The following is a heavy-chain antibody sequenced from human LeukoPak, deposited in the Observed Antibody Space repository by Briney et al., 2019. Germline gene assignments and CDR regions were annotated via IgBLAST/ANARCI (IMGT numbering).Heavy chain of an antibody. CDR1: GYTFTDYY. D-gene: IGHD3-22*01. V-gene: IGHV1-2*02. Sequence: TSVKVSCKASGYTFTDYYMHWVRQAPGQGPEWMGWINPNSGGTNYVQKFQGRVTMTRDMSTSTVYMELSSLRSEDTAVYYCARDFVHYYDSSGFKDLGAFDIWGQGTMVTVSS. CDR3: ARDFVHYYDSSGFKDLGAFDI. CDR2: INPNSGGT. J-gene: IGHJ3*02.